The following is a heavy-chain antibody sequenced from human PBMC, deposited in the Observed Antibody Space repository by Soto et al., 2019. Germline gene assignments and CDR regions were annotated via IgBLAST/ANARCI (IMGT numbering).Heavy chain of an antibody. D-gene: IGHD6-19*01. V-gene: IGHV4-59*08. CDR1: GGSISSYY. J-gene: IGHJ4*02. CDR3: ARQLNGSSGGQYYFDY. Sequence: NPSETLSLTCTVSGGSISSYYWSWIRQPPGKGLEWIGYIYYSGSTNYNPSLKSRVTISVDTSKNQFSLKLSSVTAGDTAGDYCARQLNGSSGGQYYFDYRGQGTVVTVSS. CDR2: IYYSGST.